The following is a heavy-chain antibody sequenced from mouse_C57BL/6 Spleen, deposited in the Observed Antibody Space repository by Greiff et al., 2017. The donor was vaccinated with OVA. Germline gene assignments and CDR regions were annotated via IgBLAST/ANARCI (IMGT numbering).Heavy chain of an antibody. CDR2: IHPNSGST. V-gene: IGHV1-64*01. CDR1: GYTFTSYW. Sequence: QVQLQQPGAELVKPGASVKLSCKASGYTFTSYWMHWVKQRPGQGLEWIGMIHPNSGSTNYNAKFKSKATLTVDKSSSTAYMQHSSLTSDDTAVYYCAGYYYFDYWGQGTTLSVSS. CDR3: AGYYYFDY. D-gene: IGHD2-3*01. J-gene: IGHJ2*01.